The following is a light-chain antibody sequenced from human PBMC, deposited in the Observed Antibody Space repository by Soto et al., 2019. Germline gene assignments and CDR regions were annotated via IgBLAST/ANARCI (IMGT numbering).Light chain of an antibody. J-gene: IGLJ1*01. V-gene: IGLV2-11*01. Sequence: QSVLTQPRSVSGSPGQSVTISCTGASSDVGAYNYVSWYQQNPGKAPKLIIYDVTKRPSGVPDRFSGSKSGNTASLTISGLHADDEADYYCCSYAGTYKVFGTGTKGTVL. CDR3: CSYAGTYKV. CDR1: SSDVGAYNY. CDR2: DVT.